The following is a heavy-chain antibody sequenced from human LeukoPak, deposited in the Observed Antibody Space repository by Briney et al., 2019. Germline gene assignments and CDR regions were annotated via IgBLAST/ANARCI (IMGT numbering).Heavy chain of an antibody. V-gene: IGHV1-2*02. J-gene: IGHJ5*02. CDR3: ARDQGRVVVVAAKGSGWFDP. CDR1: GYTFSGYY. D-gene: IGHD2-15*01. CDR2: INPNSGGT. Sequence: ASVKVSRKASGYTFSGYYMHWVRQAPGQGLEWMGWINPNSGGTNYAQKFQGRVTMTRDTSISTAYMELSRLRSDDTAVYYCARDQGRVVVVAAKGSGWFDPWGQGTLVTVSS.